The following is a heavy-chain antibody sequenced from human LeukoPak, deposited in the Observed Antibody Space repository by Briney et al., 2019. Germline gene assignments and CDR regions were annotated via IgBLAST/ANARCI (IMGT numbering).Heavy chain of an antibody. Sequence: PGRSLTLSCTASGFTFGGYAMTWVRQAPGKGLEWVGVIRSKTYGGTTQYAASVKGRFTISRDDSKSIAYLQMNSLRTEDTAVYYCARAPPYDFWSGYYYFDKWGQGTLVTVSS. CDR1: GFTFGGYA. V-gene: IGHV3-49*04. D-gene: IGHD3-3*01. CDR3: ARAPPYDFWSGYYYFDK. CDR2: IRSKTYGGTT. J-gene: IGHJ4*02.